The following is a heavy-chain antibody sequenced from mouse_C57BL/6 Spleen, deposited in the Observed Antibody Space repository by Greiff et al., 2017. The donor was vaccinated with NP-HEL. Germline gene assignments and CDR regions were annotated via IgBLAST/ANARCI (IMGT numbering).Heavy chain of an antibody. D-gene: IGHD2-3*01. J-gene: IGHJ4*01. CDR2: IRSKSNNYAT. Sequence: EVQLVESGGGLVQPTGSLKLSCAASGFSFNTYAMNWVRQAPGKGLEWVARIRSKSNNYATYYADSVKDRFTISRDDSESMLYLQMNNLKTEDTAMYYCVREWLLSYYAMDYWGQGTSVTVSS. CDR3: VREWLLSYYAMDY. V-gene: IGHV10-1*01. CDR1: GFSFNTYA.